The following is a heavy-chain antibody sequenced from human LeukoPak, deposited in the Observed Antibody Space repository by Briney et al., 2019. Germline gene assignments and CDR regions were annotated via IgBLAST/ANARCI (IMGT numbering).Heavy chain of an antibody. CDR2: IKQDGILK. CDR1: GFTFRNYW. J-gene: IGHJ5*02. V-gene: IGHV3-7*01. Sequence: GGSLRLSCAASGFTFRNYWMSWVRQAPGRGLDWVATIKQDGILKQYVDYVTGRFTISRDNAANSLYLHMDNLRVEDTAVYYCARLGGETTRFDLWGQGALVTVSS. D-gene: IGHD3-16*01. CDR3: ARLGGETTRFDL.